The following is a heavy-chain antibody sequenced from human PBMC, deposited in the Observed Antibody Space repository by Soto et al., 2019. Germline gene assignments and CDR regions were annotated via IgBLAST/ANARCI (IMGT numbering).Heavy chain of an antibody. CDR1: GGTFSSYA. CDR3: ARVVNRDYGDYGLVS. V-gene: IGHV1-69*12. D-gene: IGHD4-17*01. J-gene: IGHJ4*02. Sequence: QVQLVQSGAEVKKPGSSVKVSCKASGGTFSSYAISWVRQARGQGLEWMGGIIPIFGTANYAQKFQGRVTITADESTSTAYMELCSRRSEDTAVYYCARVVNRDYGDYGLVSWGQGTLVTVSS. CDR2: IIPIFGTA.